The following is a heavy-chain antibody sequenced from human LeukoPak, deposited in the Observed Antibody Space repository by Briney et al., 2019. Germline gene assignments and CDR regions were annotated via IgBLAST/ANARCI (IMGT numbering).Heavy chain of an antibody. J-gene: IGHJ4*02. D-gene: IGHD6-13*01. CDR1: GYTFTSYD. V-gene: IGHV1-18*01. Sequence: ASVKVSCKASGYTFTSYDINWVRQATGQGLEWMGCISAYNGNTNYAQKLQGRVTMTTDTSTSTAYMELRSLRSDDTAVYYCARDSSSSSWYSPFDFWGQGTLVPVSS. CDR2: ISAYNGNT. CDR3: ARDSSSSSWYSPFDF.